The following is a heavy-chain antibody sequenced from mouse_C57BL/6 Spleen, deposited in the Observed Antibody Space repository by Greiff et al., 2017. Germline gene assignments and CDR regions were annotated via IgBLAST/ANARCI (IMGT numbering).Heavy chain of an antibody. V-gene: IGHV1-72*01. Sequence: VKLMESGAELVKPGASVKLSCKASGYTFTSYWMHWVKQRPGRGLEWIGRIDPNSGGTKYNEKFKSKATLTVDKPSSTAYMQLSSLTSEDSAVYYCARGLYGSSYYYAMDYWGQGTSVTVSS. CDR1: GYTFTSYW. D-gene: IGHD1-1*01. CDR3: ARGLYGSSYYYAMDY. J-gene: IGHJ4*01. CDR2: IDPNSGGT.